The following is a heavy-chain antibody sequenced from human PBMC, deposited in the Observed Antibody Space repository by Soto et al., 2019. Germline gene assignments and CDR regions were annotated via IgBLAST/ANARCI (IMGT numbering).Heavy chain of an antibody. V-gene: IGHV5-10-1*01. CDR1: GYSFTSYW. D-gene: IGHD5-18*01. CDR2: IDPSDSYT. Sequence: RESLKISCKGSGYSFTSYWISWVRQMPGKGLEWMGRIDPSDSYTNYSPSFQGHVTISADKSISTAYLQWSSLKASDTAMHYCARLRGYSYGYRWFDPWGQGTLVTVS. J-gene: IGHJ5*02. CDR3: ARLRGYSYGYRWFDP.